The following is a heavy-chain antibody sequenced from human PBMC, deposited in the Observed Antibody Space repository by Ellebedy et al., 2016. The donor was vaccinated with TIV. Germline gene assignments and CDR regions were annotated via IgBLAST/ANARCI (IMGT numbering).Heavy chain of an antibody. CDR2: MNPNSGKT. V-gene: IGHV1-8*01. J-gene: IGHJ6*02. Sequence: ASVKVSCXASGYIFISYNLNWVRQATGQGLEWMGWMNPNSGKTGYAQKFQGRVTMTRDTSTNTAYMELSSLRSEDTAVYYCATYMLECGDRPQPCYYYSGMHVWGQGTTVTVSS. D-gene: IGHD3-10*01. CDR1: GYIFISYN. CDR3: ATYMLECGDRPQPCYYYSGMHV.